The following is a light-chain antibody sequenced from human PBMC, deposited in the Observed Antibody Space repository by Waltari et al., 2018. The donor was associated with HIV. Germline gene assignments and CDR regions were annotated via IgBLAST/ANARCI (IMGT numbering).Light chain of an antibody. CDR2: GAS. V-gene: IGKV3-15*01. CDR3: QQYHQWPPRLP. Sequence: EIVMTQSPPTLSLSPGERVTLSCRASQRVSNKLAWYQQKPGQAPRLLIYGASTRATGVPARFSGSGSGTEFTLTISSLQSEDVAVYYCQQYHQWPPRLPFGPGTKVEIK. J-gene: IGKJ3*01. CDR1: QRVSNK.